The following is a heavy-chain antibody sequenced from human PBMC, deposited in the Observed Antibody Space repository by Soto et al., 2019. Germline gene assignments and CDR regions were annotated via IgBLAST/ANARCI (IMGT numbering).Heavy chain of an antibody. V-gene: IGHV3-66*01. J-gene: IGHJ4*02. CDR2: IYSGGST. D-gene: IGHD6-19*01. CDR3: ARDPKGAGNHK. Sequence: EVQLVESGGGLVQPGGSLRLSCAASGFTVSSNYMSWVRQAPGKGLEWVSVIYSGGSTYYADSVKGRFTISRDNSKNTLYLQMNILRAEDTAVYYCARDPKGAGNHKWGQGTLVTVSS. CDR1: GFTVSSNY.